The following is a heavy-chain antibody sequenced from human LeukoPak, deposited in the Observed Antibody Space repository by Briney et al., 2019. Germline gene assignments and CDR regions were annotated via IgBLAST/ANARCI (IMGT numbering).Heavy chain of an antibody. D-gene: IGHD4-17*01. Sequence: SVKVSCKASGGTFSSYAISWVRQAPGQGLEWMGRIIPILGIANYAQKFQGRVTITADKSTSKAYMELSSLRSEDKAVYYCAGVGATVTTADYGMDVWGHGTTVTVSS. J-gene: IGHJ6*02. CDR2: IIPILGIA. CDR3: AGVGATVTTADYGMDV. V-gene: IGHV1-69*04. CDR1: GGTFSSYA.